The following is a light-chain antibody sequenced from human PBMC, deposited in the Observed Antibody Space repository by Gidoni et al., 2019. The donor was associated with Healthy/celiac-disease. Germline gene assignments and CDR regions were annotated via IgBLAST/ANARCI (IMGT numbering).Light chain of an antibody. CDR1: QSLLHSNGYNY. V-gene: IGKV2-28*01. CDR3: MQALQTVT. CDR2: LGS. Sequence: DIVMTQSPLSLPVTPGEPASISCRSSQSLLHSNGYNYLDWYLQKPGQPPQLLIYLGSNRASGVPDRFSGSGSGTDFTLKSSRVEAEDVGVYYCMQALQTVTFGPGTKVDTK. J-gene: IGKJ3*01.